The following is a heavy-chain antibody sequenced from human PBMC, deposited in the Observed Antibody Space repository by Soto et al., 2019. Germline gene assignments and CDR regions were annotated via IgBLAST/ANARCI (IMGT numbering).Heavy chain of an antibody. CDR1: GGSVSSGSYY. D-gene: IGHD6-13*01. CDR3: SRDMGSRCYLNWFDP. Sequence: SETLSLTCTVSGGSVSSGSYYWSWIRQSPGKGLDWIGYIFYSGSTNYNPSLKSRVTISVDTSKNQFSLKLSSVTAADTAVYYCSRDMGSRCYLNWFDPWGQGTLVTVSS. CDR2: IFYSGST. J-gene: IGHJ5*02. V-gene: IGHV4-61*01.